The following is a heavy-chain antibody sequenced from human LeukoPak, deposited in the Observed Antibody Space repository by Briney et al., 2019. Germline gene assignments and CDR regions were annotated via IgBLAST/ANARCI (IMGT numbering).Heavy chain of an antibody. CDR3: ARGNRYYYDSSGYFPTTKFDY. CDR1: GDSVPSNSAT. J-gene: IGHJ4*02. CDR2: TFYSSKWYS. V-gene: IGHV6-1*01. D-gene: IGHD3-22*01. Sequence: SQTLSLTCAISGDSVPSNSATWTWIRQSPSRGLEWLGRTFYSSKWYSDYALSVKSRITINPDTSKNQFSLQLNSVTPEDTAVYYCARGNRYYYDSSGYFPTTKFDYWGQGTLVTVSS.